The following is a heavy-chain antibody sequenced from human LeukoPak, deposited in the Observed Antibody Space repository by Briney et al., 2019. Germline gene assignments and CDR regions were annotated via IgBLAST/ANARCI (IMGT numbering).Heavy chain of an antibody. Sequence: GGSLRLSCTASGFFSGSWMSWVRRAPGKGLEWVASINQDGSRKYYVDSVKGRFTISRDNANNSLSLQMNSLRAEDTAVYYCARQHSGYDPFDYWGQGTLVTVSS. CDR3: ARQHSGYDPFDY. D-gene: IGHD5-12*01. CDR2: INQDGSRK. J-gene: IGHJ4*02. V-gene: IGHV3-7*01. CDR1: GFFSGSW.